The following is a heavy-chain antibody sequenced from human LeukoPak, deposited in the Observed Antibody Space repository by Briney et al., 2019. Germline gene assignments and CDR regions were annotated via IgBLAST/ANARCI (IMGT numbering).Heavy chain of an antibody. D-gene: IGHD2-2*02. CDR3: ARDRPYCSSTSCYTVADY. Sequence: ASVKVSCKASGYTFTGSYMHWVRQAPGQGLEWMGWINPNSGGANYAQKFQGRVTMTRDTSISTAYMELSRLRSDDTAVYYCARDRPYCSSTSCYTVADYWGQGTLVTVSS. J-gene: IGHJ4*02. CDR1: GYTFTGSY. CDR2: INPNSGGA. V-gene: IGHV1-2*02.